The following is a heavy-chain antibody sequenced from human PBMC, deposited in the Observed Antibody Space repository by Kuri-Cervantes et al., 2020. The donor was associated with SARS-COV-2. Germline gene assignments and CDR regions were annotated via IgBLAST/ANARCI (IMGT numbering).Heavy chain of an antibody. CDR1: GYTLTELS. J-gene: IGHJ4*02. CDR3: ATDHIAAAGLFDY. Sequence: ASVKVSCKVSGYTLTELSMHWVRQAPGKGLEWMGGFDPEDGETIYTQKFQGRVTMTEDTSTDTAYMELSSLRSEDTAVYYCATDHIAAAGLFDYWGQGTLVTVSS. D-gene: IGHD6-13*01. V-gene: IGHV1-24*01. CDR2: FDPEDGET.